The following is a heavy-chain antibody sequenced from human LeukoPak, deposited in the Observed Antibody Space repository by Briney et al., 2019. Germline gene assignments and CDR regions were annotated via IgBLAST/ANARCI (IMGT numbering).Heavy chain of an antibody. CDR2: IDWDDDK. D-gene: IGHD2-2*01. CDR1: GFSLSTSGMC. Sequence: ESGPALVKPTQTLTLTCTFSGFSLSTSGMCVSWIRQPPGKALEWLARIDWDDDKYYSTSLKTRLTISKDTSKNQVVLTMTNMDPVDTATYYCARIDCSSTSCYPDYWGQGTLVTVSS. J-gene: IGHJ4*02. V-gene: IGHV2-70*11. CDR3: ARIDCSSTSCYPDY.